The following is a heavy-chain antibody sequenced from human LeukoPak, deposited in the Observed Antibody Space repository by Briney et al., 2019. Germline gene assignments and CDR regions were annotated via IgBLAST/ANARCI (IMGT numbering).Heavy chain of an antibody. D-gene: IGHD2-2*01. CDR2: IYHSGST. CDR1: GYSISSSYY. CDR3: ASPLGYCSSTSCSDAFDI. Sequence: SETLSLTCAVSGYSISSSYYWGWIRQPPGKGLEWIGSIYHSGSTYYNPSLKSRVTISVDTSKNQFSLRLSSVTAADTAVYYCASPLGYCSSTSCSDAFDIWGQGTMVTVSS. J-gene: IGHJ3*02. V-gene: IGHV4-38-2*01.